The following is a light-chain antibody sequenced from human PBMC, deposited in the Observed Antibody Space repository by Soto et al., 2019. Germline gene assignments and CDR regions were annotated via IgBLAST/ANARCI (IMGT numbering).Light chain of an antibody. CDR2: EVS. J-gene: IGLJ2*01. V-gene: IGLV2-8*01. CDR3: SSYGGSKTVV. CDR1: SSDVGGYNY. Sequence: QSALTQPPSASGSPGQSVTISCTGSSSDVGGYNYVSWYQQHPGKAPKLMIYEVSKRPSGVPDRLSGSKSGNTASLTVSGLQAEDEAVYYCSSYGGSKTVVFGGGTKLTVL.